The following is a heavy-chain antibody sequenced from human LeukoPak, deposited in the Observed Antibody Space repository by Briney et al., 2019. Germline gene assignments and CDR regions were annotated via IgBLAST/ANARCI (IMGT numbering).Heavy chain of an antibody. J-gene: IGHJ5*02. Sequence: GGSLRLSCAASGFTFSGYSMNWVRQAPGKGLEWVSSISSSSSYIYYADSVKGRFIISRDNAKNSLYLQMNSLRAEDTAVYYCARSYSSSWYEGAFDPWGQGTLVTVSS. CDR3: ARSYSSSWYEGAFDP. CDR1: GFTFSGYS. D-gene: IGHD6-13*01. V-gene: IGHV3-21*01. CDR2: ISSSSSYI.